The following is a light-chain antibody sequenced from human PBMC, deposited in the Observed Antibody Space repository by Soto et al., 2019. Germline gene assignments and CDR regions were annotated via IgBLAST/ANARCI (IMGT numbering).Light chain of an antibody. CDR3: QQYNSYSPST. J-gene: IGKJ4*01. CDR2: SAS. Sequence: DIQMTQSPSSLSASVRDRVTITCRASQALSNYLAWYQQKPGKAPDLLIYSASTLQSGVPSRFSGSGSGTEFTLTISSLQPDDFATYYCQQYNSYSPSTFGGGTKVDI. V-gene: IGKV1-9*01. CDR1: QALSNY.